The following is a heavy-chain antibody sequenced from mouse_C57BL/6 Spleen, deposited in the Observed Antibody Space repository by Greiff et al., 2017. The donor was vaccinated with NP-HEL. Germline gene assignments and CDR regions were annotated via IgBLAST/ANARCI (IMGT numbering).Heavy chain of an antibody. V-gene: IGHV1-69*01. CDR3: ARPYYYGSSPPDS. J-gene: IGHJ2*01. D-gene: IGHD1-1*01. Sequence: QVQLQQPGAELVMPGASVKLSCKASGYTFTSYWMHWVKQRPGQGLEWIGEIDPSDSYTNYNQKFKGKSTLTVDKSSSTAYMQLSSLTSEDSAVYYCARPYYYGSSPPDSWGQGTTLTVSS. CDR2: IDPSDSYT. CDR1: GYTFTSYW.